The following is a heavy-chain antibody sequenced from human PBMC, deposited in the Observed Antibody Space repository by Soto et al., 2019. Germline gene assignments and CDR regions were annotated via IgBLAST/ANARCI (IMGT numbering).Heavy chain of an antibody. CDR2: IYYSGNT. V-gene: IGHV4-39*01. Sequence: LSLTCTVSGGSLGSSGYYWGWIRQSPGKGLEWIGNIYYSGNTFYNPSLKSRVTISVDTSKNQIYLHLSAVTAADTAIFYCASIAAPGTTHFDFWGQGTLVTVSS. J-gene: IGHJ4*02. CDR3: ASIAAPGTTHFDF. D-gene: IGHD6-13*01. CDR1: GGSLGSSGYY.